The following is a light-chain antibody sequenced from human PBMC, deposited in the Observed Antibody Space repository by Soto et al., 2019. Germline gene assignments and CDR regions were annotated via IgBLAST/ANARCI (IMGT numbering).Light chain of an antibody. CDR3: PQSYRRVGQT. V-gene: IGKV1-39*01. CDR2: EAS. CDR1: QNINRY. Sequence: DIQMTQSPSSLSASVGDRVTITCRASQNINRYLNWYQQKPGRAPRLLMYEASSLQSGVPSRFSGSGSGTDFSLTISSLQPEDSATYYCPQSYRRVGQTFGQGTKVE. J-gene: IGKJ1*01.